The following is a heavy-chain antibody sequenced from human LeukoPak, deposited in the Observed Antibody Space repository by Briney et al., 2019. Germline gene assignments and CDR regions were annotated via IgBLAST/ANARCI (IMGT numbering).Heavy chain of an antibody. CDR1: GFTFDDYA. V-gene: IGHV3-9*01. CDR3: AKGQDYFDY. CDR2: ISWNSGSI. J-gene: IGHJ4*02. Sequence: GGSLRLSCAASGFTFDDYAMHWVRQAPGKGLEWVSGISWNSGSIGYADSVKGRFTISRDNAKNSLYLQMNSLRAEDTALYYRAKGQDYFDYWGQGTLVTVSS.